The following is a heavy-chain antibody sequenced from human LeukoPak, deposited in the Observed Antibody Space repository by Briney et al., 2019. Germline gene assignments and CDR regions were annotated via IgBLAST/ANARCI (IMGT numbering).Heavy chain of an antibody. J-gene: IGHJ4*02. Sequence: SETLSLTCAVYGGSFSGYYWSWIRQPPGKGLEWIGEINHSGSTNYNPSLKSRVTISVDTSKNQFSLKLSSVTAADTAVYYCARTTVTDYFDYWGQGTLVTVSS. V-gene: IGHV4-34*01. D-gene: IGHD4-17*01. CDR1: GGSFSGYY. CDR3: ARTTVTDYFDY. CDR2: INHSGST.